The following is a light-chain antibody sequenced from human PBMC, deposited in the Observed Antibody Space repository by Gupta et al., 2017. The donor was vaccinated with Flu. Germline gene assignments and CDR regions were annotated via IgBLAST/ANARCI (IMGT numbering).Light chain of an antibody. V-gene: IGLV2-14*01. J-gene: IGLJ1*01. CDR2: EVS. CDR1: SSDVGGYNY. Sequence: GSPGQSITISCTGTSSDVGGYNYVSWYQQHPGKAPKLMIYEVSNRPSGVSNRFSGSKSGNTASLTISGLQAEDEADYYCSSYTSSSTLLYVFGTGTKVTVL. CDR3: SSYTSSSTLLYV.